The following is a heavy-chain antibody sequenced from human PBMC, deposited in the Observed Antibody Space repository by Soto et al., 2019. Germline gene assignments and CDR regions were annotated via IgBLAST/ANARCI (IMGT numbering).Heavy chain of an antibody. Sequence: PGGSLRLSCAASGFTFSSYSMNWVRQAPGKGLEWVSSISSSSSYIYYADSVKGRFTISRDNAKNSLYLQMNSLRAEDTAVYYCARIRTHSSGWVPFDYWGQGTLVTVSS. CDR3: ARIRTHSSGWVPFDY. CDR2: ISSSSSYI. D-gene: IGHD6-19*01. CDR1: GFTFSSYS. V-gene: IGHV3-21*04. J-gene: IGHJ4*02.